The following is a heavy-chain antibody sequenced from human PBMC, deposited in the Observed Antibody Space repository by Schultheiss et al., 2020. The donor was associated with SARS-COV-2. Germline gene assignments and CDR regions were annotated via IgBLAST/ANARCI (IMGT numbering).Heavy chain of an antibody. CDR2: IYTSGST. Sequence: SETLSLTCTVSGGSISSYYWSWIRQPAGKGLEWIGRIYTSGSTNYNPSLKSRVTISVDTSKNQFSLKLSSVTAADTAVYYCARTYYDFWSGYYIPSGMDVWGQGTTVTVSS. J-gene: IGHJ6*02. V-gene: IGHV4-4*07. CDR1: GGSISSYY. CDR3: ARTYYDFWSGYYIPSGMDV. D-gene: IGHD3-3*01.